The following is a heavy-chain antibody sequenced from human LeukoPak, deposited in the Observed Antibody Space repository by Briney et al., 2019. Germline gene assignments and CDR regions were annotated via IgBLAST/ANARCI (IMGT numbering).Heavy chain of an antibody. V-gene: IGHV4-59*01. J-gene: IGHJ4*02. CDR1: GGSISSYY. CDR3: ARVTAEMATITGYYFDY. CDR2: IYYSGST. D-gene: IGHD5-24*01. Sequence: SETLSLTCTVSGGSISSYYWSWIRQPPGKGLEWIGYIYYSGSTNYNPSLKSRVTISVDTSKNQFSLKLSSVTAADTAVYYCARVTAEMATITGYYFDYWGQGTLVTVSS.